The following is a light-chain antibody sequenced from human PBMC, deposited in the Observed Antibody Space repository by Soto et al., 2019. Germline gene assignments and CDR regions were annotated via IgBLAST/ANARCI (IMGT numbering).Light chain of an antibody. V-gene: IGLV6-57*04. CDR1: SGSITSNF. J-gene: IGLJ1*01. CDR2: EVN. Sequence: NFMLTQPHSVSESPGKTVTISCTRSSGSITSNFVQWYQQRPGSAPTTVIYEVNERPSGVPDRFSASIDSSSNSASLTISGLKTEEEADYSCKTYDSFNVFGTGTKVTVL. CDR3: KTYDSFNV.